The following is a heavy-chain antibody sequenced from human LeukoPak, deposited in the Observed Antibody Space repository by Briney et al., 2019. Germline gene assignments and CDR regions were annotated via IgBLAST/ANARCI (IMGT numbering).Heavy chain of an antibody. Sequence: GGSLRLSCAASGFTFSTFAMTWVRQAPGKGLEWVSSITGTHYTTYYTDSVKGRFTISRDNSKTTLYLQMNSLRADDTAIYYCTKDPNGDYVGAFDPWGQGTLVTVSS. V-gene: IGHV3-23*01. CDR1: GFTFSTFA. CDR3: TKDPNGDYVGAFDP. CDR2: ITGTHYTT. J-gene: IGHJ5*02. D-gene: IGHD4-17*01.